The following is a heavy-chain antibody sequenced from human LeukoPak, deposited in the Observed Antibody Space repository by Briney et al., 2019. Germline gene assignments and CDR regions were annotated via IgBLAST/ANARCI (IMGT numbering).Heavy chain of an antibody. V-gene: IGHV1-2*02. CDR2: INPKSGGT. Sequence: ASVKVSCKASGYTFTGYYMHWIRPAPGQGLEWMGWINPKSGGTNYSQKFQGRVTMTRDTSISTAYMELNRLRSDDTAVYYCASSGWFSEFFQHWGQGTLVTVSS. J-gene: IGHJ1*01. D-gene: IGHD6-19*01. CDR1: GYTFTGYY. CDR3: ASSGWFSEFFQH.